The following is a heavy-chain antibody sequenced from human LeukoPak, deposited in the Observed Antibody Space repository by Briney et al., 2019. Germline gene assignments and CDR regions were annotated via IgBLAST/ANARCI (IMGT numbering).Heavy chain of an antibody. CDR1: GLTFATYA. J-gene: IGHJ4*02. D-gene: IGHD6-19*01. V-gene: IGHV3-30*04. CDR2: IPYDGTHT. CDR3: ARDPPFSSGWSQIFFDY. Sequence: SLRLSCALSGLTFATYAMHWVRQPPGNVMEWEGFIPYDGTHTYHAGSVKGRFTISRDNYNNMLYLQMNSLRPEGTAVYYCARDPPFSSGWSQIFFDYWGQGTLVTVSS.